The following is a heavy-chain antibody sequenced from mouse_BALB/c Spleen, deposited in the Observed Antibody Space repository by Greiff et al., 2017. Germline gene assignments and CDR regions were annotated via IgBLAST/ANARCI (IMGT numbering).Heavy chain of an antibody. D-gene: IGHD2-12*01. Sequence: QVQLQQPGAELVRPGASVKLSCKASGYTFTSYWINWVKQRPGQGLEWIGNIYPSDSYTNYNQKFKDKATLTVDKSSSTAYMQLSSPTSEDSAVYYCATGTTDYAMDYWGQGTSVTVSS. CDR2: IYPSDSYT. CDR3: ATGTTDYAMDY. J-gene: IGHJ4*01. CDR1: GYTFTSYW. V-gene: IGHV1-69*02.